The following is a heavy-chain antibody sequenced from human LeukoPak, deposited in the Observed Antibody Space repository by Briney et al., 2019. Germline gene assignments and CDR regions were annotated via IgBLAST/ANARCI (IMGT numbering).Heavy chain of an antibody. Sequence: NPSETLSLTCAVYGGSFSGYYWSWIRQPPGKGLEWIGEINHSGSTNYNPSLKSRLTISLDMSKNQFSLKLSSVTAANTAVYYCARDRLLRGYFDYWGQGTLVTVSS. D-gene: IGHD1-26*01. CDR1: GGSFSGYY. CDR2: INHSGST. V-gene: IGHV4-34*01. J-gene: IGHJ4*02. CDR3: ARDRLLRGYFDY.